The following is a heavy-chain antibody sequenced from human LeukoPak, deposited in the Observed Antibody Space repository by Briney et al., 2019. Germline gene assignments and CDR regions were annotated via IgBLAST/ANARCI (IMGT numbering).Heavy chain of an antibody. Sequence: AASVTVSCKASGGTFSSYAISWVRQAPGQGLEWMGGIIPIFGTANYAQKFQGRVTITADESTSTAYMELSSLRSEDTAVYYCARAVSVAGSYYGMDVWGQGTTVTVSS. CDR1: GGTFSSYA. V-gene: IGHV1-69*13. D-gene: IGHD6-19*01. J-gene: IGHJ6*02. CDR3: ARAVSVAGSYYGMDV. CDR2: IIPIFGTA.